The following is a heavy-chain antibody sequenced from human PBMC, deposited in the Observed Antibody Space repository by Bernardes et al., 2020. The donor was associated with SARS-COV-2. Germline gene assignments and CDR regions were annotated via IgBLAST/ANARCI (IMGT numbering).Heavy chain of an antibody. J-gene: IGHJ4*02. Sequence: AGSLSLSCVASGFNFAAYAMTWVRQAPGKGLEWVSGVSGSDGSTYYADSVKGRFTISRDSSKNTLYLQMNGLRAEDTAVYYCANIGGGRTFTAGTTYWGQGILVTVSS. CDR2: VSGSDGST. CDR1: GFNFAAYA. D-gene: IGHD1-1*01. V-gene: IGHV3-23*01. CDR3: ANIGGGRTFTAGTTY.